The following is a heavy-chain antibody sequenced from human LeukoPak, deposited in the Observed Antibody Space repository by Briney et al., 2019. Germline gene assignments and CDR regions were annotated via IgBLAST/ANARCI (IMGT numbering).Heavy chain of an antibody. V-gene: IGHV4-59*08. J-gene: IGHJ3*02. CDR3: ANLGSHDAFDI. CDR1: GGSISSYY. Sequence: PSETLSLTCTVSGGSISSYYWSWIRQPPGKGLEWIGYIYYSGSTNCNPSLKSRVTISVDTSKNQFSLKLSSVTAADTAVYYCANLGSHDAFDIWGPGTMVTVSS. D-gene: IGHD1-26*01. CDR2: IYYSGST.